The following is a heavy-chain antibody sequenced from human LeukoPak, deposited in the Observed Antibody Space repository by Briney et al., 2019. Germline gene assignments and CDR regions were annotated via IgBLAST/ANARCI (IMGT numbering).Heavy chain of an antibody. Sequence: GGSLRLSCAASGFTFSSYWMHWVRQAPGKGRVWVSRISSDWSNSGYADSVKGRFTISRVNAKNTVYLQMNSLSAEDTAVYYCASSFSTVDYWGQGTLVTVSS. D-gene: IGHD3/OR15-3a*01. CDR3: ASSFSTVDY. V-gene: IGHV3-74*01. J-gene: IGHJ4*02. CDR1: GFTFSSYW. CDR2: ISSDWSNS.